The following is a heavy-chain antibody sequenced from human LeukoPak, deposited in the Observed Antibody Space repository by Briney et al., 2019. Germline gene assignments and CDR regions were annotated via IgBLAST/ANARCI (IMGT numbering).Heavy chain of an antibody. Sequence: PSETLSLTCAVYGGSFSGYYWSWIRQPPRKGLEWIGEINHSGSTNYNPSLKSRVTISVDTSKHQFSLTLSSVTAAHTAVYYCARGHHDYVWGSYRYTRGFDYWGQGTLVTVSS. J-gene: IGHJ4*02. CDR3: ARGHHDYVWGSYRYTRGFDY. CDR1: GGSFSGYY. V-gene: IGHV4-34*01. D-gene: IGHD3-16*02. CDR2: INHSGST.